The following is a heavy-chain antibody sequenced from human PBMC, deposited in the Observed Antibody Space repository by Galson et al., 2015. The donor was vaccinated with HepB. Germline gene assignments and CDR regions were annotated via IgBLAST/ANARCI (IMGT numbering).Heavy chain of an antibody. Sequence: TLSLTCTVSGGSISSDIFYWSWIRQPAGKGLEWIGRIYISGSTNYNPSLRSRVTMSLDTSKNQFSLKLSSVTAADTAVYYCARVGSPIAIFGVVTDYFDYWGQGTLVTVSS. CDR2: IYISGST. J-gene: IGHJ4*02. D-gene: IGHD3-3*01. CDR1: GGSISSDIFY. CDR3: ARVGSPIAIFGVVTDYFDY. V-gene: IGHV4-61*02.